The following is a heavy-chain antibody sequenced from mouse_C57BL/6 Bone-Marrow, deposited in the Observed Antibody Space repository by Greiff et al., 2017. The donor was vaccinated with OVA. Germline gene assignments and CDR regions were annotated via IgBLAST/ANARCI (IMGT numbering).Heavy chain of an antibody. J-gene: IGHJ2*01. D-gene: IGHD2-4*01. Sequence: EVQGVESGGGLVKPGGSLKLSCAASGFTFSSYAMSWVRQTPEKRLEWVATISDGGSYTYYPDNVKGRFTISRDNAKNNLYLQMSHLKSEDTAMYYCAREDEYDDGYYCDYWGQGTTLTVSS. V-gene: IGHV5-4*01. CDR1: GFTFSSYA. CDR3: AREDEYDDGYYCDY. CDR2: ISDGGSYT.